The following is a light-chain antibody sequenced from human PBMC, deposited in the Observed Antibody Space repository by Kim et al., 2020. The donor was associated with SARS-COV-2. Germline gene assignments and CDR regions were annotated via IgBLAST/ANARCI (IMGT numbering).Light chain of an antibody. Sequence: GQSITISCTGPTSDVGGYNYVSWYQQPPGKAPKLMIYDVNNRPSGVSNRFSGSKSGNTASLGISGLQAEDEADYYCSSYTSSSTVVFGAGTQLTVL. CDR1: TSDVGGYNY. V-gene: IGLV2-14*03. CDR2: DVN. CDR3: SSYTSSSTVV. J-gene: IGLJ2*01.